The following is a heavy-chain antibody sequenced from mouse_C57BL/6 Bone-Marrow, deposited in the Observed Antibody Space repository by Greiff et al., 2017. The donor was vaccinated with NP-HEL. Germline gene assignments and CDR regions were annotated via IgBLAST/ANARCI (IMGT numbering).Heavy chain of an antibody. D-gene: IGHD1-1*01. V-gene: IGHV5-6*02. CDR3: ARRATVVPMDY. CDR1: GFTFSSYG. Sequence: EVKLVESGGDLVKPGGSLKLSCAASGFTFSSYGMSWVRQTPDKRLEWVATISSGGSYNYYPDSVKGRFTISRDNAKNTLCLQMSSLKSEDTAMYYCARRATVVPMDYWGQGTSVTVSS. J-gene: IGHJ4*01. CDR2: ISSGGSYN.